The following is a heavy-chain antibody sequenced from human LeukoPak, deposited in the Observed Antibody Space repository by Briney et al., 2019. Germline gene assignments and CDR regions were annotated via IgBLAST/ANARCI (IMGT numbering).Heavy chain of an antibody. D-gene: IGHD2-21*01. V-gene: IGHV3-21*01. CDR1: GFTFSSYS. CDR2: ISSSSSYI. CDR3: ARDIEVVPMGYFDY. Sequence: GGSLRLSCAASGFTFSSYSMNWVRQAPGKGLEWVSSISSSSSYIYYADSVKGRFTISRDNAKNSLYLQMNSLRAEDTAVYYCARDIEVVPMGYFDYWGQGTLVTVSS. J-gene: IGHJ4*02.